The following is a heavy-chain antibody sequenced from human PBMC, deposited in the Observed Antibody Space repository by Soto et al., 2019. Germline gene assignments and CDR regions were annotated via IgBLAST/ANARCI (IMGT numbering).Heavy chain of an antibody. CDR2: ISSSGSTT. J-gene: IGHJ3*02. V-gene: IGHV3-48*03. Sequence: EAQLVESGGGLVLPGGSLRLSCAASRFTFSNYEMNWVRQAPGKGLEWVSYISSSGSTTFYAESLKGRFTISRDNAKNSLYLQMNSLRAEDTAVYYCATRSGGGGAFDIWGQGTMDTVSS. CDR1: RFTFSNYE. D-gene: IGHD3-10*01. CDR3: ATRSGGGGAFDI.